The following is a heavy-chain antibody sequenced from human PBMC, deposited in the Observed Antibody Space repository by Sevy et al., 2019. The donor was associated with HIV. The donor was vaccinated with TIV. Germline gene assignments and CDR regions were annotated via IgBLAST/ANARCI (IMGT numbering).Heavy chain of an antibody. V-gene: IGHV3-23*01. D-gene: IGHD3-3*01. CDR3: AKDSYYDFWSGPPDY. CDR1: GFTFSSYA. J-gene: IGHJ4*02. Sequence: GGSLRLSCAASGFTFSSYAMSWVRQAPGKGLEWVSAISGSGGSTYYADSVKGRFTISRDNSKNTLYLQMNSLRAEDTAVDYCAKDSYYDFWSGPPDYWGQGTLVTVSS. CDR2: ISGSGGST.